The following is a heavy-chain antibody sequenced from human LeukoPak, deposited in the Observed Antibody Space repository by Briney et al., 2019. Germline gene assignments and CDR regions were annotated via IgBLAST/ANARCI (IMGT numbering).Heavy chain of an antibody. J-gene: IGHJ4*02. D-gene: IGHD6-6*01. CDR3: ARESSIAARQGYFDY. V-gene: IGHV3-30-3*01. Sequence: GGSLRLSCAASRFTFNSYAMSWVRQAPGKGLEWVAVISYDGSNKYYADSVKGRLTISRDNSKNTLYLQMNSLRAEDTAVYHCARESSIAARQGYFDYWGQGTLVTVSS. CDR1: RFTFNSYA. CDR2: ISYDGSNK.